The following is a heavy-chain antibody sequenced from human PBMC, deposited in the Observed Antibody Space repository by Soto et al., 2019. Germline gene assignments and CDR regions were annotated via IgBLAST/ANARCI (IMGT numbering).Heavy chain of an antibody. CDR2: ISFDGNNK. V-gene: IGHV3-30*18. Sequence: VGSLILSCAASGLLFSSYAMHWVRPAPGKGLEWVALISFDGNNKYYADSVKGRFTISRDNSKNTLYLQVNSLRAEDTAVYYCAKDHRTTVTTRGVWYFDYWGQGIVVTVSS. CDR1: GLLFSSYA. CDR3: AKDHRTTVTTRGVWYFDY. D-gene: IGHD4-17*01. J-gene: IGHJ4*02.